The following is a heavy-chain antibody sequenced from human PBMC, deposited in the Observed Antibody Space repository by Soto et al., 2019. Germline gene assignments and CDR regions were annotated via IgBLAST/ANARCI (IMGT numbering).Heavy chain of an antibody. CDR3: ARSPRNWGFDY. Sequence: ASVXVSCKASGYTSTSYDINWVRQATAQGFEWMGWMNPNSGNTGYAQKFQGRVRMTRDSSLTTAYMALSSLRSEDTAVYYSARSPRNWGFDYWGLGTLVAVSS. V-gene: IGHV1-8*01. J-gene: IGHJ4*02. CDR1: GYTSTSYD. D-gene: IGHD7-27*01. CDR2: MNPNSGNT.